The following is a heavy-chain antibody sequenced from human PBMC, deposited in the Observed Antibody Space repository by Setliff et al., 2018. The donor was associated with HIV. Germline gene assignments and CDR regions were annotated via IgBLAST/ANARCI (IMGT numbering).Heavy chain of an antibody. Sequence: GESLKISCKASGYSFANYWVAWVRQKPGKGLELMGLVYPGDSDTRYSPAFQGQVTISADESTGTAYLQWSSLKASDTAMYYCVRPLGRSSSQGWFDPWGQGTLVTVSS. V-gene: IGHV5-51*01. D-gene: IGHD6-6*01. J-gene: IGHJ5*02. CDR3: VRPLGRSSSQGWFDP. CDR1: GYSFANYW. CDR2: VYPGDSDT.